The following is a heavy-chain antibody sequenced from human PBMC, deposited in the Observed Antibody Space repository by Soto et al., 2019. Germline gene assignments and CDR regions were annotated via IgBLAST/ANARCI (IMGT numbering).Heavy chain of an antibody. CDR3: ARGSVVAANLFDY. D-gene: IGHD2-15*01. Sequence: QVQLQESGPGLVKPSQTLSLTCTVSGGSISSGGYYWSWIRQHPGKGLEWIGYIYYSRSTYYNPSLKSRFTISVDTSKNHFSLNLSSVTAADTAVYYCARGSVVAANLFDYWGQGTLVTVSS. CDR2: IYYSRST. V-gene: IGHV4-31*03. J-gene: IGHJ4*02. CDR1: GGSISSGGYY.